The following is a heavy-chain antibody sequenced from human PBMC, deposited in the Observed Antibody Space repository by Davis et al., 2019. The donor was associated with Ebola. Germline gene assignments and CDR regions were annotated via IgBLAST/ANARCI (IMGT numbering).Heavy chain of an antibody. CDR1: GCSISSYY. J-gene: IGHJ6*02. CDR3: AREDYYYGMDV. V-gene: IGHV4-59*01. Sequence: SETLSLTCTVSGCSISSYYWSWIRQPPGKGLEWIGYIYYSGSTNSNPSLKSRVTISVDTSKNQFSLKLSSVTAADTAVYYCAREDYYYGMDVWGQGTTVTVSS. CDR2: IYYSGST.